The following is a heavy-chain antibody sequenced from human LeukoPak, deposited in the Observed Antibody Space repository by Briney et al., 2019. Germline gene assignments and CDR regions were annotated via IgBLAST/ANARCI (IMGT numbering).Heavy chain of an antibody. Sequence: GGSLRLSCVASGFTFYNYAMYWVRQAPGKGLEYVSAIGGNGDTSYYADSVKGRFTISRDNSKNTVYLQLGSLRTEDMAVYYCATRHEYSYPYWGQGTLVTVSS. J-gene: IGHJ4*02. CDR3: ATRHEYSYPY. D-gene: IGHD5-18*01. V-gene: IGHV3-64*02. CDR2: IGGNGDTS. CDR1: GFTFYNYA.